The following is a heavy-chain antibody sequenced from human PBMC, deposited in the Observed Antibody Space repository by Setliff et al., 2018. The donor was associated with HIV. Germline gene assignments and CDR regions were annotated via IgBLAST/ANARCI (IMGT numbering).Heavy chain of an antibody. D-gene: IGHD3-16*01. Sequence: PSETLSLTCTVSGDYISSDDYYWGWIRQPPGKGLEWIGTIDYSGNTYYNASLRSRAIISGDMSKNQFSLNLNSVTASETAVYYCARHRYRFGIDSWGQGALVTVSS. V-gene: IGHV4-39*01. J-gene: IGHJ5*01. CDR2: IDYSGNT. CDR1: GDYISSDDYY. CDR3: ARHRYRFGIDS.